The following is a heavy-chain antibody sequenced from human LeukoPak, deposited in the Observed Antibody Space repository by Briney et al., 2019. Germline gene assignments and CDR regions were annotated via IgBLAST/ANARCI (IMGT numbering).Heavy chain of an antibody. CDR3: ASGSGWYHHYFDY. Sequence: PGGSLRLSCAASGFTVSSNYMSWVRQAPGKGLEWVSVIYSGGSTYYADSVKGRFTISRDNSKNTLYLQMNSLRAEDTAVYYCASGSGWYHHYFDYWGQGTLVTVSS. CDR1: GFTVSSNY. V-gene: IGHV3-53*01. CDR2: IYSGGST. D-gene: IGHD6-19*01. J-gene: IGHJ4*02.